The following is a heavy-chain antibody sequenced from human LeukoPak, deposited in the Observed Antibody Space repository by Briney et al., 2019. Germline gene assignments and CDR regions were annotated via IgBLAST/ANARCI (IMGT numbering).Heavy chain of an antibody. V-gene: IGHV4-34*01. Sequence: SETLSLTCAVYGGSFSGYYWSWIRQPPGKGLEWIGEINHSGSTNYNPSLKSRVTISVDTSKNQFSLKLSSVTAADTAVYYCARGRLGLRLGELSSTHYFDYWGQGTLVTVSS. CDR3: ARGRLGLRLGELSSTHYFDY. CDR2: INHSGST. CDR1: GGSFSGYY. D-gene: IGHD3-16*02. J-gene: IGHJ4*02.